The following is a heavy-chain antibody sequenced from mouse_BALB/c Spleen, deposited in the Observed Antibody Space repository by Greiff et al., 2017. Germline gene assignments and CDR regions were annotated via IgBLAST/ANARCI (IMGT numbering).Heavy chain of an antibody. CDR2: ISSGGSYT. Sequence: EVKLVESGGDLVKPGGSLKLSCEVSGFTFSSYGMSWVRQTPDKRLEWVATISSGGSYTYYLDSVKGRFTISRDNAKNTLYLQMSSLKSEDTAMYYCARHLYGNSFAYWGQGTLVTVSA. D-gene: IGHD2-1*01. V-gene: IGHV5-6*01. CDR3: ARHLYGNSFAY. J-gene: IGHJ3*01. CDR1: GFTFSSYG.